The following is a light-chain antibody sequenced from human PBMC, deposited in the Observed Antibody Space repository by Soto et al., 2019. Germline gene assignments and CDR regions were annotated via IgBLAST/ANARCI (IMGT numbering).Light chain of an antibody. CDR2: KAS. J-gene: IGKJ1*01. Sequence: DIQMTQSPSTLSASVGDRVTITCRASQSISSWLAWYQQKPGTAPKLLIYKASTLQTGVPSRFSGSGSGTEFTLFIIILQPDDFATYYGQQYNDNWTFGQGTKV. V-gene: IGKV1-5*03. CDR1: QSISSW. CDR3: QQYNDNWT.